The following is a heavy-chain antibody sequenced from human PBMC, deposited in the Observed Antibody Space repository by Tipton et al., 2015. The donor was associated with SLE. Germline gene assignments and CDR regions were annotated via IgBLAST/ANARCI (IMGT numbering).Heavy chain of an antibody. Sequence: TLSLTCTVSSGSVSSSSKYWAWIRQPPGKGLEWIGSIYYTGTTTYYNSFLKSRVTMSVDTSKNQFSLRLTSVIAADTAVYYCARLHGYSYGLNWFDPWGQGTLISVSS. CDR2: IYYTGTTT. J-gene: IGHJ5*02. D-gene: IGHD5-18*01. V-gene: IGHV4-39*07. CDR3: ARLHGYSYGLNWFDP. CDR1: SGSVSSSSKY.